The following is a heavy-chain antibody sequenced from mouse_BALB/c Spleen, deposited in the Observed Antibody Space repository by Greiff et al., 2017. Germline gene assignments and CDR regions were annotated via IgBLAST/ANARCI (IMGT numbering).Heavy chain of an antibody. D-gene: IGHD1-1*01. J-gene: IGHJ4*01. Sequence: QVQLKQSGAELVRPGVSVKISCKGSGYTFTGYAMHWVKQSHAKSLEWIGVISTYYGDASYNQKFKGKATMTVDKSSSTAYMELARLTSEDSAIDYYARFPSYYGSAMDYWGQGTSVTVSS. V-gene: IGHV1S137*01. CDR1: GYTFTGYA. CDR3: ARFPSYYGSAMDY. CDR2: ISTYYGDA.